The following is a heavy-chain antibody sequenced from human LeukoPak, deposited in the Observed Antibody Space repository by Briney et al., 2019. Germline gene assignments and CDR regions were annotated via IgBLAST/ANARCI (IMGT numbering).Heavy chain of an antibody. D-gene: IGHD3-10*01. CDR2: ITGSGGTT. V-gene: IGHV3-23*01. Sequence: GGTLRLSCAASGFTFSSYGMSWVRQAPGKGLEWVSAITGSGGTTYYADSAKGRFTISRDNSKNTLYLQMNSLRAEDTAVYYCAKTHYYGSGSPAGYWGQGTLVTVSS. CDR1: GFTFSSYG. CDR3: AKTHYYGSGSPAGY. J-gene: IGHJ4*02.